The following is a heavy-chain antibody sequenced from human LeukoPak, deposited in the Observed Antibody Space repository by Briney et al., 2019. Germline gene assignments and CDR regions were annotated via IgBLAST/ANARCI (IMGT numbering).Heavy chain of an antibody. Sequence: ASVKVSCKASGYTFTSYGISWVRQAPGQGLEWMGWISAYNGNTNHAQKLQGRVTMTTDTSTSTAYMELRSLRSDDTAVYYCAGDLTPFGGVIVIPYNYFDYWGQGTLVTVSS. J-gene: IGHJ4*02. CDR2: ISAYNGNT. CDR1: GYTFTSYG. CDR3: AGDLTPFGGVIVIPYNYFDY. D-gene: IGHD3-16*02. V-gene: IGHV1-18*01.